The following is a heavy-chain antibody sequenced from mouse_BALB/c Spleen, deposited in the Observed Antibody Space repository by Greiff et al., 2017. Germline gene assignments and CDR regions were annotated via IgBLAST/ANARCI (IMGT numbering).Heavy chain of an antibody. CDR2: IWGDGRT. J-gene: IGHJ1*01. CDR1: GFSLLGYG. Sequence: VQLKESGPGLVAPSQSLSITCTVSGFSLLGYGVNWVRQPPGKGLEWLGMIWGDGRTDYNSALKSRLSISKDNSKSQVFLKMKSLQHDDTARYYCARGGYYCSNPPYWYFDVWGAGTTVTVSS. CDR3: ARGGYYCSNPPYWYFDV. D-gene: IGHD1-1*01. V-gene: IGHV2-6-7*01.